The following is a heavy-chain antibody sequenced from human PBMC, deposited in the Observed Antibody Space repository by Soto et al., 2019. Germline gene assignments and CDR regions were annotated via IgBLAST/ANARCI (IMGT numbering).Heavy chain of an antibody. CDR2: IYYRGST. Sequence: SETLSVTCTVSGGSISSYSWSWIRQPPGKGLEWIGYIYYRGSTNYNPSLKSRVTISVDTSKNQFSLKLSSVTAADTAVYYCARLRFGELLTYYYGMDVWGQGTTVTVS. J-gene: IGHJ6*02. CDR3: ARLRFGELLTYYYGMDV. CDR1: GGSISSYS. V-gene: IGHV4-59*01. D-gene: IGHD3-10*01.